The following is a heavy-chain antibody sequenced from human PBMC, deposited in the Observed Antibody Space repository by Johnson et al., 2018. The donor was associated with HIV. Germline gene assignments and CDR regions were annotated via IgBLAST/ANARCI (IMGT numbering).Heavy chain of an antibody. J-gene: IGHJ3*01. CDR3: AKDVGDGYNRWGAFDF. Sequence: VQLVESVGGVRRPGGSLRLSCVDSGFTVSSNYMSWVRQAPGKGLEWVSVIYSGGSTYYADSVKGRFTISRDNSKNTLYLQMSSLRAEDAAVYYCAKDVGDGYNRWGAFDFWGQGTMVTVSS. D-gene: IGHD5-24*01. CDR1: GFTVSSNY. CDR2: IYSGGST. V-gene: IGHV3-66*01.